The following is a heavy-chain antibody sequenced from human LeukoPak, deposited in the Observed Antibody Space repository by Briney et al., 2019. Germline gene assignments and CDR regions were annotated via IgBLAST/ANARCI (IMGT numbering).Heavy chain of an antibody. D-gene: IGHD3-3*01. CDR1: GYTFTSYG. Sequence: GASVKVSCKASGYTFTSYGISWVRQAPGQGLEWMGWISAYNGNTNYAQKLQGRVTMTTDTSTSTAYMELRSLRSDDTAVYYCARTXGFGVVTMYYFDYWGQGTLVTVSS. V-gene: IGHV1-18*01. CDR2: ISAYNGNT. CDR3: ARTXGFGVVTMYYFDY. J-gene: IGHJ4*02.